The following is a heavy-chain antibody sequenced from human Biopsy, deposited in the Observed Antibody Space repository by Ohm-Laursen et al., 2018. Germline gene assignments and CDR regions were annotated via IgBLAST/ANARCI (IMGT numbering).Heavy chain of an antibody. J-gene: IGHJ4*02. CDR3: GNEVHGRDY. V-gene: IGHV4-34*08. CDR2: INQAGTT. D-gene: IGHD2-15*01. Sequence: SQTLSLICAVFGKTFSDYQWSWIRQPPGKGLEWIGQINQAGTTNYNTSLKSRVSISADASKYEFSLRLTSVTAADTAVYLCGNEVHGRDYWGLGAQVTVSS. CDR1: GKTFSDYQ.